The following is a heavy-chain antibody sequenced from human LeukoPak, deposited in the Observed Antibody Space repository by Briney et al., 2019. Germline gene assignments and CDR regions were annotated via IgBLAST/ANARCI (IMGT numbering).Heavy chain of an antibody. CDR1: GGSISSGPYF. V-gene: IGHV4-31*03. D-gene: IGHD2-15*01. J-gene: IGHJ4*02. Sequence: SETLSLTCTVFGGSISSGPYFWGWIRQHPEKGLEWIGYIYYSGRTYYNPSLKSRVTISVDTSKNQIYLKLSSVTAADTAVYYCARDRRSGEDSNFWGQGTLVTVSS. CDR2: IYYSGRT. CDR3: ARDRRSGEDSNF.